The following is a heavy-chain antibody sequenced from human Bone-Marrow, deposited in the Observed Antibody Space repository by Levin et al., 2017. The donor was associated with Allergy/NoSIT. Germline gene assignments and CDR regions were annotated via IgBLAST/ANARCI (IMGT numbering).Heavy chain of an antibody. CDR1: GGSVSSSTYY. CDR2: IYYSGTT. Sequence: PSETLSLTCTVSGGSVSSSTYYWGWNRQPPGKGLEWIGSIYYSGTTYYNPSLKSRVTISVDTSKNQFSLKLSSVTAADTAVYYCVRASGSYFYWGQGTLVTVSS. J-gene: IGHJ4*02. CDR3: VRASGSYFY. D-gene: IGHD1-26*01. V-gene: IGHV4-39*07.